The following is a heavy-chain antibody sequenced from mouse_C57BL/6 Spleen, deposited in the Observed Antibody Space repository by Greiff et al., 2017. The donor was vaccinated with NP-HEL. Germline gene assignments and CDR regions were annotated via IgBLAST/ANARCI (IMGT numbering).Heavy chain of an antibody. J-gene: IGHJ2*01. V-gene: IGHV1-54*01. Sequence: QVQLQQSGAELVRPGTSVKVSCKASGYAFTNYLIEWVKQRPGQGLEWIGVINPGSGGTNYNEKFKGKATLTADKSSSTAYMQLSSLTADDSAVYFCARWGKLGERAFDYWGQGTTLTVSS. D-gene: IGHD4-1*01. CDR3: ARWGKLGERAFDY. CDR2: INPGSGGT. CDR1: GYAFTNYL.